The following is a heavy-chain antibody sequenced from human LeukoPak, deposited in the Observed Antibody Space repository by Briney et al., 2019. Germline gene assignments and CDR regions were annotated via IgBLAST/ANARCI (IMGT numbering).Heavy chain of an antibody. J-gene: IGHJ4*02. Sequence: PSETLSLTCTVSGGSISSYYWSWIRQPPGKGLEWIGYIYYSGSTNYNPSLKTRVTISVHTSKNQFSLKLSSVTAADTAVYYCARLYGDSGTGYHFDYWGQGTLVTVSS. CDR2: IYYSGST. CDR3: ARLYGDSGTGYHFDY. V-gene: IGHV4-59*01. CDR1: GGSISSYY. D-gene: IGHD4-17*01.